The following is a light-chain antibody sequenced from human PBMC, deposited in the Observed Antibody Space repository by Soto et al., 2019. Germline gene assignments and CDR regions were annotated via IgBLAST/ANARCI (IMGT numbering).Light chain of an antibody. CDR1: QGISSW. J-gene: IGKJ1*01. CDR2: AAY. Sequence: DIQMTQSPSSVSASVGDRVTITCRASQGISSWLAWYQQKPGKAPKLLIYAAYSLQSGVPSRFRSSRSGTDFTLTISSLQREDFATYYGQQDNSFPRTFGQGTKVGIK. V-gene: IGKV1-12*01. CDR3: QQDNSFPRT.